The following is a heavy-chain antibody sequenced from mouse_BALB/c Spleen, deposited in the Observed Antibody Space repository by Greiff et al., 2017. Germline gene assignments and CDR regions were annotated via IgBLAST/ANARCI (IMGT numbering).Heavy chain of an antibody. CDR3: ARNILYYYAMDY. D-gene: IGHD6-5*01. V-gene: IGHV1-4*01. CDR1: GYTFTSYT. Sequence: QVQLQQSGAELARPGASVKMSCKASGYTFTSYTMHWVKQRPGQGLEWIGYINPSSGYTNYNQKFKDKATLTADKSSSTAYMQLSSLTSEDSAVYYCARNILYYYAMDYWGQGTSVTVSS. CDR2: INPSSGYT. J-gene: IGHJ4*01.